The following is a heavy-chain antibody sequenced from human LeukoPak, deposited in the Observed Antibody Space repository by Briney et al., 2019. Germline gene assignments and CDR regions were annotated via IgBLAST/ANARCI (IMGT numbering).Heavy chain of an antibody. CDR2: MNPNSGNT. CDR1: GYTFTSYD. D-gene: IGHD1-20*01. J-gene: IGHJ4*02. V-gene: IGHV1-8*01. Sequence: ASVKVSCKASGYTFTSYDINWVRQATGQGLEWMGWMNPNSGNTAYAQKFQGRATMTRNAPVSTAYMELSSLRSEDTAVYYCARAISGTHHTGDYGGQGTLVSVSS. CDR3: ARAISGTHHTGDY.